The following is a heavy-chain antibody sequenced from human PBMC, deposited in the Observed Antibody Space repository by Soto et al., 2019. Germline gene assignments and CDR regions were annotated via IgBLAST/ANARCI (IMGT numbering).Heavy chain of an antibody. CDR2: IYYSGST. J-gene: IGHJ4*02. D-gene: IGHD5-12*01. CDR1: GGSISSGGYY. Sequence: SETLSLTCTVSGGSISSGGYYWSWIRQHPGKGLEWIGYIYYSGSTYYNPSLKSRVTISVDTSKNQFSLKLSSVTAADTAVYYCARAPSIGRLRAFDSWGQGTLVTVSS. V-gene: IGHV4-31*03. CDR3: ARAPSIGRLRAFDS.